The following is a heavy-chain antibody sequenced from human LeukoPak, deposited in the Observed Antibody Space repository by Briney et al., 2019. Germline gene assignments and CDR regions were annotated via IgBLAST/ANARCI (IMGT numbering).Heavy chain of an antibody. CDR3: ARDCSGGSCYISDAFDI. V-gene: IGHV4-4*07. D-gene: IGHD2-15*01. J-gene: IGHJ3*02. CDR1: GGSISSYY. Sequence: PSETLSLTCTVSGGSISSYYWSWIRQPAGKGLEWIGRIYTSGSTNYNPSLKSRVTISVDKSKNQFSLKLSSVTAADTAVYYCARDCSGGSCYISDAFDIWGQGTMVTVSS. CDR2: IYTSGST.